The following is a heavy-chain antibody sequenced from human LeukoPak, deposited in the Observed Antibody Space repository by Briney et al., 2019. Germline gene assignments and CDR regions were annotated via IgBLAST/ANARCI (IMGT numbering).Heavy chain of an antibody. Sequence: PSETLSLTCSVSAGSISSRNYYWGWIRQPPGKGLEWIGSIYYSGTTYYNPSLRSRVSMSVDTSKNQFCLKLSSVTAADTAVYYCASSLRYCSSTNCYLGWFDSWGQGALVTVSS. J-gene: IGHJ5*01. V-gene: IGHV4-39*01. CDR2: IYYSGTT. CDR3: ASSLRYCSSTNCYLGWFDS. CDR1: AGSISSRNYY. D-gene: IGHD2-2*01.